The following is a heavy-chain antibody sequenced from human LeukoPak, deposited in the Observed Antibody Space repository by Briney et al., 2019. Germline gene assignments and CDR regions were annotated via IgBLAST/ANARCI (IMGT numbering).Heavy chain of an antibody. J-gene: IGHJ4*02. CDR2: INHSGST. V-gene: IGHV4-34*01. CDR1: GGSFSGYY. D-gene: IGHD2-15*01. Sequence: PSETLSLTCAVYGGSFSGYYWSWIRQPPGKGLEWIGEINHSGSTNYNPSLKSRVTISVDTSKNQFSLKLSSVTAADTAVYYCAGSRPPRYCSGGSCFPFDYWGQGTLVTVSS. CDR3: AGSRPPRYCSGGSCFPFDY.